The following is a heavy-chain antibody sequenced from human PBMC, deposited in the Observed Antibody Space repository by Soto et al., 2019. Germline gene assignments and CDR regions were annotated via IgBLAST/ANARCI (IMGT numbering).Heavy chain of an antibody. CDR2: ISFSGGNT. V-gene: IGHV3-23*01. J-gene: IGHJ4*02. D-gene: IGHD2-15*01. CDR1: GFTFSSDS. Sequence: PGGSLRLSCAASGFTFSSDSMSWVRQAPGKGLEWVSVISFSGGNTYYADSVKGRFTISRDNSKNTLYLQMNTLRAEDTAVYYCAKDRGREGYCSGGSCYGDYWGQGTLVTVSS. CDR3: AKDRGREGYCSGGSCYGDY.